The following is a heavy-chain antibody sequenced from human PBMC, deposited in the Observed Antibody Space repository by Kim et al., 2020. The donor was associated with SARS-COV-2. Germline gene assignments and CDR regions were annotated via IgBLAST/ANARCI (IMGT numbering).Heavy chain of an antibody. D-gene: IGHD3-10*01. J-gene: IGHJ4*02. CDR3: ARQSGALLWFGELGN. CDR2: IYYSGST. V-gene: IGHV4-39*01. Sequence: SETLSLTCTVSGGSISSSSYYWGWIRQPPGKGLEWIGSIYYSGSTYYNPSLKSRVTISVDTSKNQFSLKLSSVTAADTAVYYCARQSGALLWFGELGNWGQGTLVTVSS. CDR1: GGSISSSSYY.